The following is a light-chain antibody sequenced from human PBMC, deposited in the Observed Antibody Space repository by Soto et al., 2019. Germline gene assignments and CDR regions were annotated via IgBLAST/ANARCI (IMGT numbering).Light chain of an antibody. V-gene: IGKV1-39*01. J-gene: IGKJ2*01. CDR2: AAS. CDR1: QSISSY. Sequence: DIQMTQSPSSLSASVGGRVTITCRASQSISSYLNWYQQKPGKATKHLIYAASSLQSVVPSSFGGSGSGKDFPLTISSLRPEYCATYFCQQNYRTPPQVDQGTNGDIK. CDR3: QQNYRTPPQ.